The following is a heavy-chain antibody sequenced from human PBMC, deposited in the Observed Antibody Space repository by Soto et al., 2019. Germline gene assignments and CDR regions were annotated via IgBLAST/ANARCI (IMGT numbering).Heavy chain of an antibody. D-gene: IGHD1-1*01. J-gene: IGHJ4*02. CDR2: MNPNTGNS. CDR3: ARRAETNGWNGFGADKYYFDF. V-gene: IGHV1-8*01. Sequence: ASVKGSCKASGYTFTSYDIYWVRQATGQGLEWMGWMNPNTGNSGYAQKFQGRVTVTSDTSINTVYMELSSLRSEDTAVYYCARRAETNGWNGFGADKYYFDFWGQGTLVTVSS. CDR1: GYTFTSYD.